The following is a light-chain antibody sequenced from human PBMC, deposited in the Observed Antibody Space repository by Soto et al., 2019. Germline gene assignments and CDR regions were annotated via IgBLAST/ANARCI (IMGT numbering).Light chain of an antibody. V-gene: IGKV1-39*01. CDR1: QSISGY. CDR3: QQSFSTPWT. J-gene: IGKJ1*01. CDR2: GAF. Sequence: DIQMTQSPSSLSASVGDRIIITCRASQSISGYLNWNQQKPGKAPNLLIFGAFNLQNGVPSRFSGSGSGTDFTLIISSLQPEDFASYFCQQSFSTPWTFGQGTKVDIK.